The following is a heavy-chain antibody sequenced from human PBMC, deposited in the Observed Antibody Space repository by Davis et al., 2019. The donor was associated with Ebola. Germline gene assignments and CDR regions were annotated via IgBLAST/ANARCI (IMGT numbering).Heavy chain of an antibody. Sequence: ASVKVSCKASGYTFTGYYMHWVRQAPGQGLEWMGWINPNSGGTNYAQKFQGRVTMTRDTSISTAYMELSRLRSDDTAVYYCARSIAVAGTPGGYWGQGTLVTVSS. CDR3: ARSIAVAGTPGGY. J-gene: IGHJ4*02. CDR1: GYTFTGYY. V-gene: IGHV1-2*02. D-gene: IGHD6-19*01. CDR2: INPNSGGT.